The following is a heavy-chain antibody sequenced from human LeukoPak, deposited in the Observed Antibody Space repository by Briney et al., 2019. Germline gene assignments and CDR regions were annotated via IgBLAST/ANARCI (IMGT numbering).Heavy chain of an antibody. D-gene: IGHD2-8*01. CDR3: ARIFEDSDCTNGVCSYYYYYYGMDV. J-gene: IGHJ6*02. CDR2: INTNTGNP. V-gene: IGHV7-4-1*02. CDR1: GYTFTSYA. Sequence: VSVKVSCKASGYTFTSYAMNWVRQAPGQGLEWMGWINTNTGNPTYAQGFTGRFVFSLDTSVSTAYLQISSLKAEDTAVYYCARIFEDSDCTNGVCSYYYYYYGMDVWGQGTTVTVSS.